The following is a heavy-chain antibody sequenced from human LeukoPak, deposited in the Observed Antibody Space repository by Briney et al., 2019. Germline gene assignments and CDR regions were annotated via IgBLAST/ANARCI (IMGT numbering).Heavy chain of an antibody. D-gene: IGHD2-2*01. J-gene: IGHJ5*02. CDR3: ARSEYQLLS. CDR2: IYYSGST. Sequence: SETLSLTCTVSSGSISSGDYYWSWIRQPPGRGLEWIGYIYYSGSTYYNPSLKSRVTISVDRSKNQFSLKLSSVTAADTAVYYCARSEYQLLSWGQGTLVTVSS. V-gene: IGHV4-30-4*01. CDR1: SGSISSGDYY.